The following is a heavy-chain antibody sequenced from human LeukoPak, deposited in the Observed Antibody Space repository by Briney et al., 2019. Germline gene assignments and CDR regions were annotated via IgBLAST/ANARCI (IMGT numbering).Heavy chain of an antibody. Sequence: GGSLRLSCAASGFTFSSYAMSWVRQAPGKGLEWVSAISGSGGSTYYADSVKGRFTISRDTSKNTLYLQMNSLRAEDTAVYYCAKDLSFVIPYNWFDPWGQGTLVTVSS. CDR2: ISGSGGST. V-gene: IGHV3-23*01. J-gene: IGHJ5*02. CDR1: GFTFSSYA. CDR3: AKDLSFVIPYNWFDP. D-gene: IGHD2/OR15-2a*01.